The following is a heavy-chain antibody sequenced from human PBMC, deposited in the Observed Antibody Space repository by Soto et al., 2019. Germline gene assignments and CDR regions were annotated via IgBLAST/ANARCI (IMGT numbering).Heavy chain of an antibody. J-gene: IGHJ4*02. V-gene: IGHV3-74*01. CDR3: ARDRYSYVDY. Sequence: GSLRLSCAASGFTFSSYWMHWVRQAPGKGLVWVSRINNDGSSTNYADSVKGRFTISRDNAKNTLYLRMNSLRAEDTAVYYCARDRYSYVDYWGQGALVTVSS. CDR2: INNDGSST. CDR1: GFTFSSYW. D-gene: IGHD5-18*01.